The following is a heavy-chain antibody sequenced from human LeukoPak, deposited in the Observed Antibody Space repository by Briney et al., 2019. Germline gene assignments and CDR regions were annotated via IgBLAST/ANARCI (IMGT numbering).Heavy chain of an antibody. CDR3: AREIAGDYDY. J-gene: IGHJ4*02. V-gene: IGHV1-46*01. Sequence: ASVKVSCKASGYPFTSYYIHWVRQAPGQGLEWMGIINPSGGSTSYAQKFQGRVTMTRDTSTSTVYMELSSLRSEDTAVYYCAREIAGDYDYWGQGTLVTVSS. D-gene: IGHD4-17*01. CDR2: INPSGGST. CDR1: GYPFTSYY.